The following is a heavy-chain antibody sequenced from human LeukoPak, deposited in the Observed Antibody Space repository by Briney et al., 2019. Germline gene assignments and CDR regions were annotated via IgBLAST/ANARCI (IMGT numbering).Heavy chain of an antibody. CDR3: AKRYYDFPLDY. V-gene: IGHV3-23*01. J-gene: IGHJ4*02. D-gene: IGHD3-3*01. CDR2: ISANGGET. CDR1: RFTFSSYA. Sequence: GGSLRLSCAASRFTFSSYAMNWVRQAPGRGLEWVSSISANGGETHYADSVKGRFTISRDNSKNTLYLQINNPRVEDTAVYYCAKRYYDFPLDYWGQGTLVTVSS.